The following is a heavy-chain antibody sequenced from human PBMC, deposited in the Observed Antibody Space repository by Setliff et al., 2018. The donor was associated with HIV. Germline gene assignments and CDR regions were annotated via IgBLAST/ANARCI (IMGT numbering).Heavy chain of an antibody. CDR2: FYTSGST. D-gene: IGHD1-1*01. CDR3: ARRPPLTTGRGYYFDF. Sequence: PSETLSLTCTVSGGSIDSGSYYWSWIRQPPGKELEWIGYFYTSGSTNYNPSLKSRVTISIDTSKNQFSLKLNAVTAADTAVYYCARRPPLTTGRGYYFDFWGQGTLVTVSS. V-gene: IGHV4-61*01. J-gene: IGHJ4*02. CDR1: GGSIDSGSYY.